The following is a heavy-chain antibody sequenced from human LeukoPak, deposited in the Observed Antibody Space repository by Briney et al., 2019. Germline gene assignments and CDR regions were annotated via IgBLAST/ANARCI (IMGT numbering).Heavy chain of an antibody. V-gene: IGHV4-34*01. J-gene: IGHJ4*02. CDR3: ARVREEANSGYPDY. CDR2: INHSGST. D-gene: IGHD3-22*01. Sequence: PSETLSLTCAVYGGSFSGYYWSWIRQPPGKGLEWIGEINHSGSTNYNPSLKSRVTISVDTSKNQFSLKLSSVTAADTAVYYCARVREEANSGYPDYWGQGTLVTVS. CDR1: GGSFSGYY.